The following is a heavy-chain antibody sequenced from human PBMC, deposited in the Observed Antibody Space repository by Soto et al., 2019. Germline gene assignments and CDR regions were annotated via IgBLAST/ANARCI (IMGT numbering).Heavy chain of an antibody. V-gene: IGHV4-59*01. D-gene: IGHD3-3*01. CDR2: IYYSGST. Sequence: SETLSLTCTVSGGSISSYYWSWIRQPPGKGLEWIGYIYYSGSTNYNPSLKSRVTISVDTSKNQFSLKLSSVTAADTAVYYCARVPSSLDPTDYWGQGTLVTVSS. CDR3: ARVPSSLDPTDY. J-gene: IGHJ4*02. CDR1: GGSISSYY.